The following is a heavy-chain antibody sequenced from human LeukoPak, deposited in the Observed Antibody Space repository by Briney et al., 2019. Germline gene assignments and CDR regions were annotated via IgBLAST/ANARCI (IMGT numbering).Heavy chain of an antibody. CDR1: GFTFSSYW. Sequence: GGSLRLSCAASGFTFSSYWMSWVRQAPGKGLEWVANIKQDGSEKYYVDSVKGRFTISRDNAKNSLYLQMNSLRAEDTAVYYCARVSLAAYDFWSGYYNYYYYNYMDVWGKGTTVTVSS. CDR3: ARVSLAAYDFWSGYYNYYYYNYMDV. J-gene: IGHJ6*03. CDR2: IKQDGSEK. D-gene: IGHD3-3*01. V-gene: IGHV3-7*01.